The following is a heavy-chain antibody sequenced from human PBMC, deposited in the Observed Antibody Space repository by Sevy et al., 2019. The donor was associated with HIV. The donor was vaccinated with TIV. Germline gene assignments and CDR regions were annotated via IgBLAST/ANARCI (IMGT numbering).Heavy chain of an antibody. CDR3: ARDGGNSVKWYPLY. D-gene: IGHD2-2*01. Sequence: GESLKISCAASGFAFSTHAMHWVRQAPGKGLEWVAVISYEGTETFYAASVEGRFTISRVNSKNMLSLQINSLRPEDTAVYYCARDGGNSVKWYPLYWGHGTLVTVSS. CDR1: GFAFSTHA. J-gene: IGHJ4*01. CDR2: ISYEGTET. V-gene: IGHV3-30-3*01.